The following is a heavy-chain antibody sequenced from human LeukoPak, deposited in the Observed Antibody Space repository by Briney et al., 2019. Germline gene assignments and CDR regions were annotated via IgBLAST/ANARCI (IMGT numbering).Heavy chain of an antibody. CDR3: AKGAGSDSRGHYHYFDY. CDR2: ISGSGGST. Sequence: QPGGSLRLSCAASGFTFSNYGMSWVRQAPGKGLEWVSVISGSGGSTYYADFVEGRFTISRDNSKNTLYLQMNSLSAEDTAVYYCAKGAGSDSRGHYHYFDYWRQGTLVTVSS. J-gene: IGHJ4*02. D-gene: IGHD3-22*01. V-gene: IGHV3-23*01. CDR1: GFTFSNYG.